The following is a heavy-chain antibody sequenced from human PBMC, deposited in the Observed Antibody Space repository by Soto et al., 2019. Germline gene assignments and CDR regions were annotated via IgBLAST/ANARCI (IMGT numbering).Heavy chain of an antibody. J-gene: IGHJ5*02. V-gene: IGHV1-3*01. CDR1: GYTFTTYV. CDR2: INAGNGDT. Sequence: ASVKVSCKASGYTFTTYVMHWVRLAPGQRLEWMGWINAGNGDTKYSQTFQGRVTITRDTSANTAYMELSSLRSADTAVYYCARGLVRGDIALFNWFDPWGQGTLVTVSS. D-gene: IGHD3-10*01. CDR3: ARGLVRGDIALFNWFDP.